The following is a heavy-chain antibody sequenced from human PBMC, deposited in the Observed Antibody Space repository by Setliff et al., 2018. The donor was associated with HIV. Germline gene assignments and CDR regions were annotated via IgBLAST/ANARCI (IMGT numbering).Heavy chain of an antibody. CDR3: TRSPIVVVPAAAFDI. Sequence: SGPTLVNPTQTLPLTCSFSGFSLSTSGMRVSWIRQPPGKALEWLARIDWDDDKYCSTSLKTRLTISKDTSKNQVVLTMTNMDPVDTATYYCTRSPIVVVPAAAFDIWGQGTMVTVSS. J-gene: IGHJ3*02. D-gene: IGHD2-2*01. V-gene: IGHV2-70*04. CDR1: GFSLSTSGMR. CDR2: IDWDDDK.